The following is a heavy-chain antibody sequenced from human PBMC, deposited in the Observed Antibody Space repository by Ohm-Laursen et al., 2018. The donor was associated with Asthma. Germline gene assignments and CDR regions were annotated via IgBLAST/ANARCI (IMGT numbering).Heavy chain of an antibody. CDR1: GLSLSTSGLR. Sequence: TQTLTLTCSLSGLSLSTSGLRVSWIRQPPGKALEWLARIHWDDGKFYSTSLKTRLTISKDTSKNQVVLTMTNMDPVDTATYYCAHRWSSSWRNAEYFQHWGQGTLVTVSS. CDR3: AHRWSSSWRNAEYFQH. J-gene: IGHJ1*01. D-gene: IGHD6-13*01. V-gene: IGHV2-70*12. CDR2: IHWDDGK.